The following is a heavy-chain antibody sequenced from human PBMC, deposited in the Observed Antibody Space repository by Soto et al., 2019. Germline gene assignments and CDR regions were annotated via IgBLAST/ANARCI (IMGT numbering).Heavy chain of an antibody. CDR3: ARDSTYYYGSGSYSPVPYGMDV. J-gene: IGHJ6*02. V-gene: IGHV1-69*06. Sequence: SVKVSCKASGGTFSSYAISWVRQAPGQGLEWMGGIIPIFGTANYAQKFQGRVTITADKSTSTAYMELSSLRSEDTAVYYCARDSTYYYGSGSYSPVPYGMDVWGQGTTVTVSS. D-gene: IGHD3-10*01. CDR1: GGTFSSYA. CDR2: IIPIFGTA.